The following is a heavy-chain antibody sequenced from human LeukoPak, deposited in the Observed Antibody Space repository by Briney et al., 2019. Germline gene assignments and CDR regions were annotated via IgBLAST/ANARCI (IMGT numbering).Heavy chain of an antibody. CDR1: GGTFSSYA. D-gene: IGHD3-22*01. J-gene: IGHJ4*02. V-gene: IGHV1-69*04. CDR3: ARTTIDDYYESSGYDY. CDR2: IIPIFGIA. Sequence: SVKVSCKASGGTFSSYAISWVRQAPGQGLEWMGRIIPIFGIANYAQKFQGRVTITADKSTSTAYMELSSLRSEDTAVYYCARTTIDDYYESSGYDYWGQGTLVTVSS.